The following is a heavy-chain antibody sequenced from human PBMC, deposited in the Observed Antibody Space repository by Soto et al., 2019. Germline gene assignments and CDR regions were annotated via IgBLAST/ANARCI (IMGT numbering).Heavy chain of an antibody. J-gene: IGHJ4*02. D-gene: IGHD5-12*01. Sequence: VVSRRRSCSSCVFSFINCCMSGVRQAAVKWLEWVSAMSGGGGITYYAESVKCRFTISRDNSKNTLYLQMNSLRAEATAVYYCARDKDIVDMFDYWGQGPLVTXYS. CDR1: VFSFINCC. CDR3: ARDKDIVDMFDY. CDR2: MSGGGGIT. V-gene: IGHV3-23*01.